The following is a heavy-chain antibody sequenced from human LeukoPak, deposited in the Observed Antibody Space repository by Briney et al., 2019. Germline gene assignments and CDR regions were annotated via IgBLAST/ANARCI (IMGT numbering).Heavy chain of an antibody. CDR1: GFTFGYYA. J-gene: IGHJ4*02. V-gene: IGHV3-49*04. Sequence: GGSLRLSCTASGFTFGYYAMNWVRQAPGRGLEWVGLIRSKAYGATAEYAASVKGRFTISRDDSKSLAYLHMSSLKTEDTAVYSCTRDGSWTGFDYLRQGTLVTVSS. CDR2: IRSKAYGATA. D-gene: IGHD3/OR15-3a*01. CDR3: TRDGSWTGFDY.